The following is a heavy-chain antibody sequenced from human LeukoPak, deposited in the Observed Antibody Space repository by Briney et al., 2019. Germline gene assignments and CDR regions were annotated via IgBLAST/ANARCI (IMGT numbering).Heavy chain of an antibody. Sequence: GGSLRLSCAASGFPFSSYWMSWVRQAPGKGLELVANIKQDGSEKYYVDSMKGRFTISRDNAKNSLYLQMNSLRAEDTAVYYCARNQRRLDYWGQGTLVTVSS. V-gene: IGHV3-7*01. CDR3: ARNQRRLDY. D-gene: IGHD1-14*01. J-gene: IGHJ4*02. CDR1: GFPFSSYW. CDR2: IKQDGSEK.